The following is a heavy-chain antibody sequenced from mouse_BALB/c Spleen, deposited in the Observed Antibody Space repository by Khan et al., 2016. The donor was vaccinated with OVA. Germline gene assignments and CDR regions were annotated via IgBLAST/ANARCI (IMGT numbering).Heavy chain of an antibody. CDR2: ISSGGDYT. D-gene: IGHD4-1*01. CDR3: AGHLTGAFAY. Sequence: DVMLVESGGDLVKPGGSLKLSCAASGFTFSSYSMSWVRQTPDKRLEWVASISSGGDYTYYTDSVKGRFTISRDNAKNTLYLQMSDLKSEDTAIYYCAGHLTGAFAYWGQGTLVTVSA. J-gene: IGHJ3*01. CDR1: GFTFSSYS. V-gene: IGHV5-6*02.